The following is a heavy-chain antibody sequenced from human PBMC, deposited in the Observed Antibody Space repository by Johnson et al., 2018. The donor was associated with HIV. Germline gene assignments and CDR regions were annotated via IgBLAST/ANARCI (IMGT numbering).Heavy chain of an antibody. CDR2: ITYDGRNK. V-gene: IGHV3-30*04. D-gene: IGHD6-19*01. Sequence: VQLVESGGGVMQPGKSLRLSCEASGFTFRSYAMHWVRQAPGKGLEWVAVITYDGRNKYYADSVKGRFIIFRDNSKNLTNLQMNGLSDEDTADYYCVRDQGSGWSTNAFDIWGRGTRVTVSS. CDR3: VRDQGSGWSTNAFDI. CDR1: GFTFRSYA. J-gene: IGHJ3*02.